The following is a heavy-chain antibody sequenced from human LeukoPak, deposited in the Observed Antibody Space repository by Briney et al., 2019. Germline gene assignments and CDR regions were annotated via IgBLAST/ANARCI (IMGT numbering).Heavy chain of an antibody. CDR3: ARDIDAKSGGVYFDY. Sequence: PSETLSLTCTVSGYPISSGYYWGWIRPPPGKGLEWIGGIYHRGSTYYNPSLKSRVTISVDTSKNQFSLKLSSVTAADTAVYYCARDIDAKSGGVYFDYWGQGTLVTVSS. J-gene: IGHJ4*02. V-gene: IGHV4-38-2*02. CDR2: IYHRGST. D-gene: IGHD3-10*01. CDR1: GYPISSGYY.